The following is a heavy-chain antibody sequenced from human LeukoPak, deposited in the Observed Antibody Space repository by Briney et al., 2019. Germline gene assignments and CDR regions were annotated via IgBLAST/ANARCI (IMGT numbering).Heavy chain of an antibody. CDR3: ARTNHYDSSGYYSGAFDY. D-gene: IGHD3-22*01. CDR2: IIPIPGIA. Sequence: SVKVSCKASGGTFSSYAISWVRQAPGQGLEWMGRIIPIPGIANYAQKFQGRVTITADKSTSTAYMELSSLRSEDTAVYYCARTNHYDSSGYYSGAFDYWGQGTLVTVSS. J-gene: IGHJ4*02. CDR1: GGTFSSYA. V-gene: IGHV1-69*04.